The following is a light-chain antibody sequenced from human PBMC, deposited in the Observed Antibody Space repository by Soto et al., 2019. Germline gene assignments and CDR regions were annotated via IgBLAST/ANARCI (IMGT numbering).Light chain of an antibody. Sequence: DIQMTQSPSSLSASVGDRVAITCRASQSISNSLNWYQQMPGKPPKLLIYAASSLQSGVPTRFTGSGSGTDFTLTISNLQPGDFATYYCHQSYTVPVTFGQGTRLEV. CDR2: AAS. J-gene: IGKJ5*01. V-gene: IGKV1-39*01. CDR3: HQSYTVPVT. CDR1: QSISNS.